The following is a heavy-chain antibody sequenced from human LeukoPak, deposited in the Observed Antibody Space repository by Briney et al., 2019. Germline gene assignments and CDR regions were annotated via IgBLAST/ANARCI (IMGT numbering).Heavy chain of an antibody. D-gene: IGHD3-9*01. V-gene: IGHV1-46*03. CDR3: AREHYDILTGYPEGPVGY. J-gene: IGHJ4*02. CDR2: INPSGGST. CDR1: GYTFTSYY. Sequence: GASVKVSCKASGYTFTSYYMNWVRQAPGQGLEWMGIINPSGGSTSYAQKFQGRVTMTRDTSTSTVYMELSSLRSEDTAVYYCAREHYDILTGYPEGPVGYWGQGTLVTVSS.